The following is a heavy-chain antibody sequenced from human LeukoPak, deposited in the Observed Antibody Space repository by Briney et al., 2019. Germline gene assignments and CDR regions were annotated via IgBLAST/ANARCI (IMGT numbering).Heavy chain of an antibody. D-gene: IGHD6-6*01. V-gene: IGHV3-64*01. Sequence: GGSLRLSCAASGFTFSSYAMHWVRQAPGKGQEYVSAISSNGGSTYYANSVKGRFTISRDNSKNTLYLQMGSLRAEDMAVYYCARAVHIAAREDWFDPWGQGTLVTVSS. J-gene: IGHJ5*02. CDR2: ISSNGGST. CDR1: GFTFSSYA. CDR3: ARAVHIAAREDWFDP.